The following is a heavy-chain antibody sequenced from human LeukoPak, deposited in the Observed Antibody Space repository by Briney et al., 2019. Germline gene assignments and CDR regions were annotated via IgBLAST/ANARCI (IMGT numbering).Heavy chain of an antibody. V-gene: IGHV4-4*09. Sequence: SSETLSLTCTVSGGSISSYYWSWIRQPPGKGLEWIGYIYTSGSTNYNPSLKSRVTISVDTSKNQFSLRLSSVTAADTAVYYCARHGGNSRGDAFDIWGQGTMVTVSS. CDR2: IYTSGST. CDR1: GGSISSYY. D-gene: IGHD4-23*01. J-gene: IGHJ3*02. CDR3: ARHGGNSRGDAFDI.